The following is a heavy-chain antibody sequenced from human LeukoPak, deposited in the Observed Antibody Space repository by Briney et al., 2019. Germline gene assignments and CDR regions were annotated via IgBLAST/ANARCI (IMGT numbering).Heavy chain of an antibody. V-gene: IGHV3-23*01. J-gene: IGHJ6*02. CDR2: ISGSGGST. Sequence: GGSLRLSCAASGFTFSSYAMSWVRQAPGKGLEWVSAISGSGGSTYYADSVKGRFTISRDNSKNTLYLQMNSLRAEDTAVYYCARSESGYLYHYYYYGMDVWGQGTTVTVSS. D-gene: IGHD3-3*01. CDR1: GFTFSSYA. CDR3: ARSESGYLYHYYYYGMDV.